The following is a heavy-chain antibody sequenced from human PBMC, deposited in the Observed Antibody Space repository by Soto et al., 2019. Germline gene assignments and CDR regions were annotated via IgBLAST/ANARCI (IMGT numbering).Heavy chain of an antibody. V-gene: IGHV3-53*01. Sequence: GSLRLSCAVVGMTVSGKKYVAWVRQAPGKGLEWVSGVYDADGKYYADSVKGRFTTSRDSSKTIVYLEMNDLGPEDTAIYYCATWLQREHAYDVWGQRTTVTVSS. CDR2: VYDADGK. J-gene: IGHJ3*01. CDR1: GMTVSGKKY. CDR3: ATWLQREHAYDV. D-gene: IGHD1-1*01.